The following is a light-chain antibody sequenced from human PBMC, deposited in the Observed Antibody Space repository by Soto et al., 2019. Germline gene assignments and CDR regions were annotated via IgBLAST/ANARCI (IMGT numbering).Light chain of an antibody. CDR3: QQYGSFPRT. CDR2: GAS. V-gene: IGKV3-20*01. J-gene: IGKJ4*02. Sequence: EILLTQSPGTLSLSAGERATLSCRASQRVSSSYLAWYQQKPGQAPRLLIYGASSRATGIPERFSGSGSGTDFTLTISRLQPEDFAVYYCQQYGSFPRTFGEGTKVDIK. CDR1: QRVSSSY.